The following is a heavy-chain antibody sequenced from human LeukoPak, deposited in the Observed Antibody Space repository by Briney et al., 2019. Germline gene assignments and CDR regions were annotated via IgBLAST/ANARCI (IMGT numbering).Heavy chain of an antibody. Sequence: PSETLSLTCTVSGGSISYYYWSWIRQPPGKGLEWIGYIYYTGSTNYNPSLKSRVTISVDTSKNQFSLKLSSVAAADTAVYYCARVYWYFDLWGRGTLVTVSS. CDR3: ARVYWYFDL. V-gene: IGHV4-59*08. CDR2: IYYTGST. J-gene: IGHJ2*01. CDR1: GGSISYYY.